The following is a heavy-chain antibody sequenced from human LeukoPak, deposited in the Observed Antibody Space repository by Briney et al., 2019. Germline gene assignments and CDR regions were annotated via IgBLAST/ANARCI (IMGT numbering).Heavy chain of an antibody. CDR3: ARGPYSYDSSGAFDI. Sequence: SETLSLTCTVSGDSISSGDYYWGWIRQPAGKGLEWIGRISSSGSTNYNPSLKSRVTISVDTSRNQFSLKLSSVTAADTAVYFCARGPYSYDSSGAFDIWGQGTMVTVSS. V-gene: IGHV4-61*02. J-gene: IGHJ3*02. CDR2: ISSSGST. CDR1: GDSISSGDYY. D-gene: IGHD3-22*01.